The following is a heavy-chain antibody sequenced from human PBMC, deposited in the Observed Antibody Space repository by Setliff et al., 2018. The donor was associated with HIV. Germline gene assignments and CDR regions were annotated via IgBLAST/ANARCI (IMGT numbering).Heavy chain of an antibody. CDR1: GGSFIGSSFQ. J-gene: IGHJ3*02. V-gene: IGHV4-39*07. CDR3: ARDYIHVFDI. CDR2: IAYSGTTVYT. Sequence: SETLSLTCNVSGGSFIGSSFQSTWIRQPPGRGLEWIGDIAYSGTTVYTNYNPSLESRVTVSEDTSRHQFFLKLTSVTADDTGIYYCARDYIHVFDIWGQGTMVTVSS.